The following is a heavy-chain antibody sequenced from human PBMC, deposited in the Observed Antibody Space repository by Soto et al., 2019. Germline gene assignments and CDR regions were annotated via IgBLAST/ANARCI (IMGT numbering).Heavy chain of an antibody. J-gene: IGHJ3*02. CDR1: GFTFSSYA. Sequence: GGSLRLSCAASGFTFSSYAMSWVRQAPGKGLEWVSAISGSGGSTYYADSVKGRFTISRDNSKNTLYLQMNSLRAEDTAVYYCAKELGVVVPAANRGPDAFDIWGQGTMVTVSS. CDR3: AKELGVVVPAANRGPDAFDI. CDR2: ISGSGGST. V-gene: IGHV3-23*01. D-gene: IGHD2-2*01.